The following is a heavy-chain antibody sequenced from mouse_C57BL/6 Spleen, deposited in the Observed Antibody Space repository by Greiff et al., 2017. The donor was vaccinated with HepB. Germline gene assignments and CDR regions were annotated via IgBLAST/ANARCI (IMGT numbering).Heavy chain of an antibody. CDR1: GYTFTSYW. V-gene: IGHV1-52*01. CDR3: ARWDYDGGDYYAMDY. J-gene: IGHJ4*01. D-gene: IGHD2-4*01. Sequence: QVQLQQPGAELVRPGSSVKLSCKASGYTFTSYWMHWVKQRPIQGLEWIGNIDPSDSETHYNQKFKDKATLTVDKSSSTAYMQRSSLTSEDSAVYYCARWDYDGGDYYAMDYWGQGTSVTVSS. CDR2: IDPSDSET.